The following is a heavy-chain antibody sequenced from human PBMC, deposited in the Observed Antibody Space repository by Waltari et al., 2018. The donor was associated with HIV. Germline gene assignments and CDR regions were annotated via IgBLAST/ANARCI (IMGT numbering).Heavy chain of an antibody. CDR1: AFSFSAYT. CDR3: ARYCRAGHDFDI. CDR2: ISSSGTYI. Sequence: EVQLVESGGGLVTPGGSLRLSCAASAFSFSAYTMNWVRQAPGKGLEWVSSISSSGTYIDYADSVKGRCSNSGDNAKNSLSLQMNSLTAEDTAVYYCARYCRAGHDFDIWGQGTMVTVSS. V-gene: IGHV3-21*01. J-gene: IGHJ3*02. D-gene: IGHD2-15*01.